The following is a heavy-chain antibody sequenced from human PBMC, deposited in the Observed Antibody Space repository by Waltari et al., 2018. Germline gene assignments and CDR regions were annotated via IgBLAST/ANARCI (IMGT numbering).Heavy chain of an antibody. CDR2: IYYSGST. CDR3: ARDRNNYYDTSGSDY. Sequence: QLQLQESGPGLVKPSETVSLTCTVSGGSISSSNYYWGWIRQPPGKGLEWIGAIYYSGSTTYNPSLKSRVTISVDTSKNQCSLKLSSVTAADTAVYYCARDRNNYYDTSGSDYWGQGTLVTVSS. V-gene: IGHV4-39*07. D-gene: IGHD3-22*01. J-gene: IGHJ4*02. CDR1: GGSISSSNYY.